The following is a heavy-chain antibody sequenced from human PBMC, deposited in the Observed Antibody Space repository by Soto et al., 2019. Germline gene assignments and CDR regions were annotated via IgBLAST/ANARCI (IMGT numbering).Heavy chain of an antibody. CDR1: GFTFTSSA. V-gene: IGHV1-58*01. CDR3: AAGPEPSYYYYYGMDV. J-gene: IGHJ6*02. CDR2: IVVGSGNT. Sequence: QMQLVQSGPEVKKPGTSVKVSCKASGFTFTSSAVQWVRQARGQRLEWIGWIVVGSGNTNYAQKFQERVTITRDMSTSTAYMELSSLRSEDTAVYYCAAGPEPSYYYYYGMDVWGQGTTVTVSS. D-gene: IGHD1-1*01.